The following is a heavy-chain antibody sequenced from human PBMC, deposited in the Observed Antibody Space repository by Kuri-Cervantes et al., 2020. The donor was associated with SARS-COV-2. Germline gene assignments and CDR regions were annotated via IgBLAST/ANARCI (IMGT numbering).Heavy chain of an antibody. CDR1: GFTFRTNV. CDR2: IYSGGNT. J-gene: IGHJ4*02. V-gene: IGHV3-53*01. Sequence: GESLKISCVVSGFTFRTNVMAWVRQAPGKGLECVSVIYSGGNTYYADSVKGRFTISRDSSKNTLYLQMNSLRAEDTAVYYCARAKSPNAALVPADYWGQGTLVTVSS. CDR3: ARAKSPNAALVPADY. D-gene: IGHD5-18*01.